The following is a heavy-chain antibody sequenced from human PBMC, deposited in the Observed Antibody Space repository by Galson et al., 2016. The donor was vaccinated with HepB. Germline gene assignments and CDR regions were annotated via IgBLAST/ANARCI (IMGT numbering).Heavy chain of an antibody. CDR2: ISDSDPST. V-gene: IGHV3-23*01. CDR3: AKMSSSADYSDAFDL. J-gene: IGHJ3*01. D-gene: IGHD3-22*01. Sequence: SLRLSCAASGFTFTTYAMSWVRQAPGKGLEWVSGISDSDPSTYYADSVKGRFTISRDNSKNTLYLQMNSLRAEDTAVYYCAKMSSSADYSDAFDLWGQGTMVTVSS. CDR1: GFTFTTYA.